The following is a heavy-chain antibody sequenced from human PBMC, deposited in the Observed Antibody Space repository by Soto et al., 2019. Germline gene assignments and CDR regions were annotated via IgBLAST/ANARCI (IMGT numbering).Heavy chain of an antibody. CDR2: IIPIAAIA. J-gene: IGHJ5*02. V-gene: IGHV1-69*02. CDR3: ARGSTIVRGAPSWFDP. D-gene: IGHD3-10*01. CDR1: GGTFSRYT. Sequence: QVQLVQSGAEVKKPGSSVKVSCKASGGTFSRYTINWVRQAPGQGLEWMGRIIPIAAIANYTQKFQGRVTITVDKSSTPAYMELSSLRSDATAVYYCARGSTIVRGAPSWFDPWGQGTLVTLSS.